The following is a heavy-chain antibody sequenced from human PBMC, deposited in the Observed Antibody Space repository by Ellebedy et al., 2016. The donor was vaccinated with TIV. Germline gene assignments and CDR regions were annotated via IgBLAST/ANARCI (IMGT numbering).Heavy chain of an antibody. Sequence: ASVKVSCKASAYTFINFDINWGRHATGQGLEWMGWMKPRNGDTGYSHKFQGRVTMTSETYTSTAYRELTSLRFDDTAGYYCAGTGNLDFWGQGTPVTVSS. D-gene: IGHD7-27*01. CDR1: AYTFINFD. CDR3: AGTGNLDF. V-gene: IGHV1-8*01. J-gene: IGHJ4*02. CDR2: MKPRNGDT.